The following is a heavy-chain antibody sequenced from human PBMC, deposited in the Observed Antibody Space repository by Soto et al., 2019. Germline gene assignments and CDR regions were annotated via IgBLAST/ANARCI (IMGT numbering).Heavy chain of an antibody. V-gene: IGHV3-23*01. CDR1: AFTLSDYA. D-gene: IGHD7-27*01. J-gene: IGHJ6*02. Sequence: PGWSLRLSCVASAFTLSDYAMTWVRQAPGKGLEWVSSISGSGGSTDYADSVKGRFTITRDNSENTLYLQMNSLRAEDTAVYYCAKDFLKDWGQDYYYGMDVWGQGTTVTVX. CDR3: AKDFLKDWGQDYYYGMDV. CDR2: ISGSGGST.